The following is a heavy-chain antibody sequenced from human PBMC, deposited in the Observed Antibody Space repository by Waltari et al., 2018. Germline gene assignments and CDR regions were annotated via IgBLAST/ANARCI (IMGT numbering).Heavy chain of an antibody. CDR2: ISSSSSYI. CDR3: ARDGRPRFLEWYDYYYYYMDV. Sequence: EVQLVESGGGLVKPGGSLRLSCAASGFTFSSYSMNWVRQAPGKGLEWVSSISSSSSYIYYADSVKGRFTISRDNAKNSLYLQMNSLRAEDTAVYYCARDGRPRFLEWYDYYYYYMDVWGKGTTVTVSS. V-gene: IGHV3-21*01. CDR1: GFTFSSYS. J-gene: IGHJ6*03. D-gene: IGHD3-3*01.